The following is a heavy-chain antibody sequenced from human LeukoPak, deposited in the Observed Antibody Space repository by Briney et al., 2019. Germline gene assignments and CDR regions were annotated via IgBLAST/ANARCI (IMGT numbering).Heavy chain of an antibody. J-gene: IGHJ3*02. D-gene: IGHD3-22*01. CDR3: ARGYYDNSGYCYAFDI. Sequence: GGTLRLSRAASGFMFSTYWMTWVRQAPGKGLEGVANIKQDGSEKNYVDSVEGRFTISRDNAKNSLYLQMNSLRAVDTAVYYCARGYYDNSGYCYAFDIWGQGTMVTVSS. CDR1: GFMFSTYW. CDR2: IKQDGSEK. V-gene: IGHV3-7*04.